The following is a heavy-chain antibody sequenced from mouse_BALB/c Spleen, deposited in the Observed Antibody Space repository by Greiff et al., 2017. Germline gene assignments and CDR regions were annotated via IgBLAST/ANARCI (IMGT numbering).Heavy chain of an antibody. D-gene: IGHD1-2*01. V-gene: IGHV3-2*02. CDR2: ISYSGST. CDR3: AITTATEAMDY. Sequence: EVKLQESGPGLVKPSQSLSLTCTVTGYSITSDYAWNWIRQFPGNKLEWMGYISYSGSTSYNPSLKSRISITRDTSKNQFFLQLNSVTTEDTATYYCAITTATEAMDYWGQGTSVTVSS. CDR1: GYSITSDYA. J-gene: IGHJ4*01.